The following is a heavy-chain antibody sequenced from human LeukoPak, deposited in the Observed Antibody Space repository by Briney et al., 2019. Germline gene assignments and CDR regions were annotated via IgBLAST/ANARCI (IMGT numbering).Heavy chain of an antibody. CDR1: GFTFSSYS. CDR2: ISSGSSYI. D-gene: IGHD3-22*01. V-gene: IGHV3-21*01. Sequence: GSLRLSCAASGFTFSSYSMNWVRQAPGKGLEGVSSISSGSSYIYYADSVKGRFTISRDNAKNSLYLQMNSLRAEDTAVYYCARDITGSGYPGPYFDYWGQGTLVTVSS. CDR3: ARDITGSGYPGPYFDY. J-gene: IGHJ4*02.